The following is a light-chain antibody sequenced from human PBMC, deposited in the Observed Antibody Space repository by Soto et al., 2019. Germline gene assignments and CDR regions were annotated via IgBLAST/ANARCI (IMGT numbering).Light chain of an antibody. Sequence: QSVLTQPASVSGSPGQSITISCTGTSNDVGNGYDSVSWYQHHPGKAPKLIIYEVVNRPSGVSNRFSGSKSGKTASLTISGRQAEEEADYYCSSYKTDISTYVFGRGTKLTDL. V-gene: IGLV2-14*01. CDR1: SNDVGNGYDS. J-gene: IGLJ1*01. CDR2: EVV. CDR3: SSYKTDISTYV.